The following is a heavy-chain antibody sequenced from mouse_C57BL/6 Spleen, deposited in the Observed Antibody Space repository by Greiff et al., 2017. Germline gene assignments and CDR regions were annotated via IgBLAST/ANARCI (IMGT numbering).Heavy chain of an antibody. D-gene: IGHD2-4*01. J-gene: IGHJ3*01. CDR2: IDPSDSET. CDR3: ARDDYSSWFAY. V-gene: IGHV1-52*01. Sequence: QVQLQQPGAELVRPGSSVKLSCKASGYTFTSYWMHWVKQRPIQGLEWIGNIDPSDSETPYNQKFKDKATLTVDKSSSTAYMQLSSLTSEDSAVYYCARDDYSSWFAYWGQGTLVTVSA. CDR1: GYTFTSYW.